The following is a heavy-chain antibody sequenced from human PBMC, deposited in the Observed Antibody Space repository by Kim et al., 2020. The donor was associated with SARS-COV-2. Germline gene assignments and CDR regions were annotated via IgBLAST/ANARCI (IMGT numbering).Heavy chain of an antibody. D-gene: IGHD2-2*01. J-gene: IGHJ4*02. V-gene: IGHV3-74*01. CDR1: GFTFNNYW. CDR2: INPDGSTP. Sequence: GGSLRLSCAASGFTFNNYWMHRVRQAPGKGLVWVSRINPDGSTPTYADSVKGRFTISRDNAKNTLYLQMNSLRAEDTAVYYCATRTSAPGYDYWGQGTLV. CDR3: ATRTSAPGYDY.